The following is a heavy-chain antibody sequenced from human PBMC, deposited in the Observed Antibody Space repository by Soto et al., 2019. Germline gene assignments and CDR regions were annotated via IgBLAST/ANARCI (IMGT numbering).Heavy chain of an antibody. CDR2: IYYSGST. CDR3: ARLWGWFGDY. V-gene: IGHV4-59*08. CDR1: GGSISSYY. D-gene: IGHD3-10*01. J-gene: IGHJ4*02. Sequence: PSETLSLTYNVSGGSISSYYWSWIRQPPGKGLEWIGYIYYSGSTNYNPSLKSRVTISVDTSKNQFSLKLSSVTAADTAVYYCARLWGWFGDYWGQGTLVTVSS.